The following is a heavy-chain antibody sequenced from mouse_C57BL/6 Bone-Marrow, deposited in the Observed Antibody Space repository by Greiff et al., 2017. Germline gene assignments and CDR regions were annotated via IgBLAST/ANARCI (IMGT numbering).Heavy chain of an antibody. CDR3: TTRTYYYGSSTRWYFDV. D-gene: IGHD1-1*01. V-gene: IGHV14-4*01. J-gene: IGHJ1*03. CDR2: IDPENGDT. CDR1: GFNIKDDY. Sequence: EVQGVESGAELVRPGASVKLSCTASGFNIKDDYMHWVKQRPEQGLEWIGWIDPENGDTEYASKFQGKATITADTSSNTAYLQLSSLTSEDTAVYYCTTRTYYYGSSTRWYFDVWGTGTTVTVSS.